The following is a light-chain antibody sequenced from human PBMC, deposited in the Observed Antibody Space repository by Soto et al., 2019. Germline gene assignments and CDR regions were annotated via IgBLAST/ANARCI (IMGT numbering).Light chain of an antibody. Sequence: EIVLTQSPGTLFLSAGERATLSCRASQTVTSTFLAWYQQKPGQAPRLLSYGASRRATRIPDRFSGSGSGTDFTLTITRLEPDDFAVYYCHQYDSSRTFGQGTKVEMK. CDR2: GAS. J-gene: IGKJ1*01. V-gene: IGKV3-20*01. CDR1: QTVTSTF. CDR3: HQYDSSRT.